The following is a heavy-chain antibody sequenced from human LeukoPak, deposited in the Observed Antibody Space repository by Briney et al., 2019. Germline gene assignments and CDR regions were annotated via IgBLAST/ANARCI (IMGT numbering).Heavy chain of an antibody. CDR3: AREYSYGFDY. Sequence: GRSLILSCAASGFTFSSYAMHWVRQAPGKGLEWVAVISYDGSNKYYADSVKGRFTISRDNSKNTLYLQMNSLRAEDTAVYYCAREYSYGFDYWGQGTLVTVSS. CDR2: ISYDGSNK. V-gene: IGHV3-30-3*01. D-gene: IGHD5-18*01. CDR1: GFTFSSYA. J-gene: IGHJ4*02.